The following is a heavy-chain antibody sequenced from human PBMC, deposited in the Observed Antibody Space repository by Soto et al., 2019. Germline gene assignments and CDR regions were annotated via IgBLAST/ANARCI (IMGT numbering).Heavy chain of an antibody. V-gene: IGHV3-66*01. CDR3: ARDRALGLHMDV. CDR2: IYSGGST. CDR1: GFTVSSNY. J-gene: IGHJ6*04. D-gene: IGHD3-16*01. Sequence: GGSLRLSCAASGFTVSSNYMSWVRQAPGKGLEWVSVIYSGGSTYYADSVKGRFTISRDNSKNTLYLQMNSLRAEDTAVYYCARDRALGLHMDVWGKGTTVTVSS.